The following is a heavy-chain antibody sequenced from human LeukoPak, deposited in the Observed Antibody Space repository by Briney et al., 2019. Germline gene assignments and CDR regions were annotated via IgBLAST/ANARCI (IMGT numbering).Heavy chain of an antibody. CDR3: ARDVRSGYLNWFDP. CDR1: GGSISSGGYY. Sequence: PSETLSLTCTVSGGSISSGGYYWSWIRQHPGKGREWIVYIYYSGSTYYNPSLKSRVTISVDTSKNQFSLKLSPVTAADTAVYYCARDVRSGYLNWFDPWGQGTLVTVSS. CDR2: IYYSGST. V-gene: IGHV4-31*03. D-gene: IGHD6-25*01. J-gene: IGHJ5*02.